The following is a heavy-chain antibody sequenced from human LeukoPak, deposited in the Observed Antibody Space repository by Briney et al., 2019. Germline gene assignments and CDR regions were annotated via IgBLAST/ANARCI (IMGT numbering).Heavy chain of an antibody. CDR1: GGSISSYY. D-gene: IGHD2-15*01. Sequence: TSETLSLTCTVYGGSISSYYWSWIRQPPGQGLEWIGYIHYSGSTNYNPSLKSRVTISVDTSKNQFSLKLSSVTAADTAVYYCAREAPICSGGTCYDYWGQGTLVTVSS. CDR2: IHYSGST. V-gene: IGHV4-59*01. J-gene: IGHJ4*02. CDR3: AREAPICSGGTCYDY.